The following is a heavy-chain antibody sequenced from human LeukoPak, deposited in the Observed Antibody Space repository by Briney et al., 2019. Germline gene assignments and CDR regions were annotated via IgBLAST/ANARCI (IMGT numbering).Heavy chain of an antibody. J-gene: IGHJ4*02. Sequence: PGGSLRLSCETAGFTFSSYVMHWVRRTPGKGLVWVSRISHDGIISYADSVKGRFTISRDNAKNTLILQMNSLRVEDTAVYYWARDWVYKIDYWCRGTLVTVSS. D-gene: IGHD5-24*01. CDR3: ARDWVYKIDY. CDR1: GFTFSSYV. V-gene: IGHV3-74*01. CDR2: ISHDGII.